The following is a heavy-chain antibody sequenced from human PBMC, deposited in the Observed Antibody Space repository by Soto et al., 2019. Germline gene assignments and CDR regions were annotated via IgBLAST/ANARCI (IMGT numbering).Heavy chain of an antibody. D-gene: IGHD3-22*01. V-gene: IGHV1-58*01. CDR3: AAPDPYYYDSSGYYYGRI. CDR2: IVVGSGNT. CDR1: GFTFTSSA. J-gene: IGHJ4*02. Sequence: QMQLVQSGPEVKKPGTSVKVSCKASGFTFTSSAVQWVRQARGQRLEWIGWIVVGSGNTNYAQKFQERVTITRDMSTSTAYMELSSLRSEDTAVYYCAAPDPYYYDSSGYYYGRIWGQGTLVTVSS.